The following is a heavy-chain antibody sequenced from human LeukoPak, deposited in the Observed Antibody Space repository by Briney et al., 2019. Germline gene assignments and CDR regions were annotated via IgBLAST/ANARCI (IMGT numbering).Heavy chain of an antibody. CDR2: IYYSGNT. J-gene: IGHJ4*02. V-gene: IGHV4-59*02. Sequence: PTETLSLTWTVSGVSVSSYYWSWIRQPPGKGLEWIGYIYYSGNTNYNPSLKSRVAISIDTSKNQLSLKLSSVTAADTAVYYCARSEYSAYDSNFDYWGQGTLVTVSS. D-gene: IGHD5-12*01. CDR1: GVSVSSYY. CDR3: ARSEYSAYDSNFDY.